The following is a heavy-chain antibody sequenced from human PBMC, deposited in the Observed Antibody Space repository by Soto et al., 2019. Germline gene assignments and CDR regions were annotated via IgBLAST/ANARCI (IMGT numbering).Heavy chain of an antibody. D-gene: IGHD2-15*01. CDR2: ISSSSSTI. Sequence: PGGSLRLSCAASGFTFRSYSMNWVRQAPGKGLEWISYISSSSSTIYYADSVKGRFTISRDNSKNTLYLQMNSLRAEDTALYYCASEYCSGGSCYYYGMDVWGQGTTVTVS. CDR3: ASEYCSGGSCYYYGMDV. J-gene: IGHJ6*02. CDR1: GFTFRSYS. V-gene: IGHV3-48*01.